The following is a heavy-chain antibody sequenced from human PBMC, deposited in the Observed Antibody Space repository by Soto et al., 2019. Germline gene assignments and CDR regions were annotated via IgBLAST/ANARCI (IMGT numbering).Heavy chain of an antibody. CDR2: ISYDGNHK. CDR1: GFTFKTYG. CDR3: AGWGTTMDLDY. Sequence: QVQLVESGGGVVQPGRSLRLSCAASGFTFKTYGMHWVRQAPGKGLEWVSVISYDGNHKYYADSVKGRFTISRDISKDTLFLQMDSLRSEDTAVYYCAGWGTTMDLDYWGQGTLVTVSS. D-gene: IGHD3-10*01. J-gene: IGHJ4*02. V-gene: IGHV3-30*03.